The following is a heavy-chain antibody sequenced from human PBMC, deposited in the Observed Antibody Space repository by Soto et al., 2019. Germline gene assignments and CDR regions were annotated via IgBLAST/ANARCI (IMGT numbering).Heavy chain of an antibody. D-gene: IGHD4-17*01. V-gene: IGHV3-33*01. CDR1: GFAFRTFG. Sequence: QVQLVESGGGVVQPGRPLRLSCAASGFAFRTFGMHSVRQAPGKGLEWVAVIWNDGGNKYYSDSVKGRFSISRDNAKNTLYLQMSSLRPEDTAVYYCARDPGDLDAVRWYSFDLWGQGTLVTVSS. J-gene: IGHJ4*02. CDR2: IWNDGGNK. CDR3: ARDPGDLDAVRWYSFDL.